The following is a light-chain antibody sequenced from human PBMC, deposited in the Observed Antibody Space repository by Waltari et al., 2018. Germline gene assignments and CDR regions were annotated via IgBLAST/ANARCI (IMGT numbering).Light chain of an antibody. CDR2: GAS. CDR1: ESVSRA. J-gene: IGKJ1*01. CDR3: QHYLRLPVT. Sequence: EIVLTQSPGTLSLSVGERATVSCRASESVSRALAWYQQKPGQAPRLLIYGASTRATGIPDRFSGSGSGTDFSLTISRLEPDDFAVYYCQHYLRLPVTFHQGP. V-gene: IGKV3-20*01.